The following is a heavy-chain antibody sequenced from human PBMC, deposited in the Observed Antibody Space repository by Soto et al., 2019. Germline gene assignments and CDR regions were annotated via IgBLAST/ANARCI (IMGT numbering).Heavy chain of an antibody. CDR2: IYYSGST. CDR3: AREANYYDSISAVDY. Sequence: SETLSLTCTVSGGSVSSYYWAWIRQSPGRAMEWIGYIYYSGSTNYNPSLKSRVTISVDTSKNQFSLKLSSVTAADTAVYYCAREANYYDSISAVDYWGQGTLVTVSS. CDR1: GGSVSSYY. V-gene: IGHV4-59*02. J-gene: IGHJ4*02. D-gene: IGHD3-22*01.